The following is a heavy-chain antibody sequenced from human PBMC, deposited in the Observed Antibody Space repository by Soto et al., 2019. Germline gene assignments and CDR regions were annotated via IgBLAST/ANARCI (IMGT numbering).Heavy chain of an antibody. V-gene: IGHV3-30-3*01. J-gene: IGHJ4*02. D-gene: IGHD1-26*01. CDR2: ISYDGSNK. CDR1: GFTFSSYA. Sequence: QVQLVESGGGVVQPGRSLRLSCAASGFTFSSYAMHWVGQAPGKGLEWVAVISYDGSNKYYADSVKGRFTISRDNSKNTLYLQMNSLRAEDTAVYYCARDWWSSETLDYWGQGTLVTVSS. CDR3: ARDWWSSETLDY.